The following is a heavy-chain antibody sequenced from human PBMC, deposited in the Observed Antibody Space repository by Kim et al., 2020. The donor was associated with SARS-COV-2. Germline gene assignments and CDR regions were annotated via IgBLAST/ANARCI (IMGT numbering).Heavy chain of an antibody. Sequence: GGSLRLSCAASGFTFSDYYMSWIRQAPGKGLEWVSYISSSSSYTNYADSVKGRFTISRDNAKNSLYLQMNSLRAEDTAVYYCARVGIAAAANGLSFDYWGQGTLVTVSS. D-gene: IGHD6-13*01. V-gene: IGHV3-11*06. CDR1: GFTFSDYY. CDR2: ISSSSSYT. J-gene: IGHJ4*02. CDR3: ARVGIAAAANGLSFDY.